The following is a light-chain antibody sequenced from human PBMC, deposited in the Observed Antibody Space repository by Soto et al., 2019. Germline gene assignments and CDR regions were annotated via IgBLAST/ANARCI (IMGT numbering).Light chain of an antibody. CDR3: QQYNSSPWT. V-gene: IGKV1-5*03. CDR2: KAS. J-gene: IGKJ1*01. Sequence: DIQMTQSPSTLSASVGDRVTITCRASQNLLTWLAWYQQKPGKAPKLLIYKASSLESGVPSRFSGSGSGTEFTLTISNLQPDDFATYYCQQYNSSPWTFGPGTKVDIK. CDR1: QNLLTW.